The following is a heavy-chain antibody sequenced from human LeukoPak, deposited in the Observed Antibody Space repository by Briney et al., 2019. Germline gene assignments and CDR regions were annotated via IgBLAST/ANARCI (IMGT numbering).Heavy chain of an antibody. CDR2: IYYSGST. V-gene: IGHV4-59*08. D-gene: IGHD3-22*01. CDR1: GGSISSYY. J-gene: IGHJ6*02. CDR3: ASGTYYFDSTGLRYYYYNMDV. Sequence: SETLSLTCTVSGGSISSYYWSWIRQPPGRGLEWIGYIYYSGSTNYNPSLRSRVIISLDASKNQLPLKLTSVTAADTAVYYCASGTYYFDSTGLRYYYYNMDVWGLGTTVTVSS.